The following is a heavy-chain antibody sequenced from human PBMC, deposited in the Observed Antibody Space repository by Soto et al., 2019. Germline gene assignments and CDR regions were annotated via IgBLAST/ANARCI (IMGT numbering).Heavy chain of an antibody. CDR1: GFTFSSYS. CDR3: ARDGAMSDCPYSYYYYGMDV. V-gene: IGHV3-21*01. J-gene: IGHJ6*02. CDR2: ISSSSSYI. Sequence: EVQLVESGGGLVKPGGSLRLSCAASGFTFSSYSMNWVRQAPGKGLEWVSSISSSSSYIYYADSVKGRFTISRDNAKNSLYLQMNSLRAEDTAVYYCARDGAMSDCPYSYYYYGMDVWGQGTTVTVSS. D-gene: IGHD2-21*01.